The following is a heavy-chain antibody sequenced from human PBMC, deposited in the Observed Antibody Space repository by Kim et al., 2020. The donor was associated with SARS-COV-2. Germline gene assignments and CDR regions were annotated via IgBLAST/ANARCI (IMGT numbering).Heavy chain of an antibody. Sequence: GGSLRLSCAASGFTFSSYEMNWVRQAPGKGLEWISYISRSGTSITYADSVKGRFTISRDDAKNSLSLQMNSLRAEDTAIYYCARDLPVAGVYFDYWGQGALVTASS. V-gene: IGHV3-48*03. CDR2: ISRSGTSI. D-gene: IGHD6-19*01. CDR1: GFTFSSYE. CDR3: ARDLPVAGVYFDY. J-gene: IGHJ4*02.